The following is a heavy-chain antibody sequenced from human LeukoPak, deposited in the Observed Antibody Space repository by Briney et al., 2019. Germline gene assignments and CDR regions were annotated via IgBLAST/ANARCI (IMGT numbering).Heavy chain of an antibody. Sequence: FGTANYAQKFQARVTITTDESTSTAYMALSSLRSEDTAVYYCARAPLLGYCSGGSCDWFDPWGQGTXVTVSS. D-gene: IGHD2-15*01. J-gene: IGHJ5*02. CDR3: ARAPLLGYCSGGSCDWFDP. V-gene: IGHV1-69*05. CDR2: FGTA.